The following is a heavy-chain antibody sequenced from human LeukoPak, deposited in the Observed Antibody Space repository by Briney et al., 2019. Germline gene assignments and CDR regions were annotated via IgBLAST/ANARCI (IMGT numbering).Heavy chain of an antibody. Sequence: GASVKVSCKASGYTFTGYYVHWVRQAPGQGLEWMGWINPNSGDTNFAQKFQGRVTMTRDTSISTAYMELSRLRSDDTAVYYCAKGGNFDILTGYQTPSHLSDYLGQGTLVTVSS. CDR3: AKGGNFDILTGYQTPSHLSDY. CDR2: INPNSGDT. D-gene: IGHD3-9*01. J-gene: IGHJ4*02. V-gene: IGHV1-2*02. CDR1: GYTFTGYY.